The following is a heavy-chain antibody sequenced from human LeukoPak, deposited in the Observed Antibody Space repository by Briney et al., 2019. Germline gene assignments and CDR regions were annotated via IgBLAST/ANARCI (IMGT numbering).Heavy chain of an antibody. CDR2: INPNSGGT. D-gene: IGHD2-15*01. Sequence: ASVKFSCKASGYTFTGYYMHWVRQAPGQGLEWMGWINPNSGGTNYAQKFQGRVTMTRDTSISTAYMELSRLRSDDTAVYYCARDRLVVVVAADYWGQGTLVTVSS. CDR3: ARDRLVVVVAADY. J-gene: IGHJ4*02. V-gene: IGHV1-2*02. CDR1: GYTFTGYY.